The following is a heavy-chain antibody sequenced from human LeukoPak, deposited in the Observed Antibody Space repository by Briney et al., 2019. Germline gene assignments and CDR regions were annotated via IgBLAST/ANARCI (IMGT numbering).Heavy chain of an antibody. CDR1: GFTFSSHV. CDR3: AKVIGLVDPFDY. V-gene: IGHV3-23*01. Sequence: GSLRLSCAASGFTFSSHVMTWVRQAPGKGPEWVSGISGSGAGTYYADSVKGRFTISRDNSKNTLYLQVNSLRADDTAVYYCAKVIGLVDPFDYWGQGTLVTVSS. J-gene: IGHJ4*02. D-gene: IGHD2-15*01. CDR2: ISGSGAGT.